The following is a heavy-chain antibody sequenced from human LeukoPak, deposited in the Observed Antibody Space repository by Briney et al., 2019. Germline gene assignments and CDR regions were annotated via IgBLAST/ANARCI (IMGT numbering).Heavy chain of an antibody. CDR1: GFTFSSFA. J-gene: IGHJ5*02. V-gene: IGHV3-23*01. CDR3: TKDPNGDYVGAFDP. D-gene: IGHD4-17*01. CDR2: ITGTHYTT. Sequence: GGSLRLSCAASGFTFSSFAMTWVRQTPGKGLEWVSSITGTHYTTYNTDSVKGRFTISRDNSKNTLYLQMNSLRADDTAVYYCTKDPNGDYVGAFDPWGQGTLVTVSS.